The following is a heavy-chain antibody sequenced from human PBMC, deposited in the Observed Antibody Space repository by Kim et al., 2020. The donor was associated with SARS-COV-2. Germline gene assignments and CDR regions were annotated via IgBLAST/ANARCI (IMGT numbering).Heavy chain of an antibody. D-gene: IGHD3-10*01. CDR2: IYYSGST. CDR1: GGSISSSSYY. Sequence: SETLSLTCTVSGGSISSSSYYWGWIRQPPGKGLEWIGSIYYSGSTYYNPSLKSRVTISVDTSKNQFSLKLSSVTAADTAVYYCSRHRATMVRVVTPIPPFVYWGQGTLVTVSS. V-gene: IGHV4-39*01. CDR3: SRHRATMVRVVTPIPPFVY. J-gene: IGHJ4*02.